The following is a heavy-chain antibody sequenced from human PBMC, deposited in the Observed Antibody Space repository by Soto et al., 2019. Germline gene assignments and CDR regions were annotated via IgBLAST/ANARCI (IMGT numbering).Heavy chain of an antibody. V-gene: IGHV3-23*01. CDR1: GFTFHTYT. CDR3: AKDRGAPRQPFY. D-gene: IGHD6-6*01. CDR2: ISGSSNTT. Sequence: EVQLLESGGGLVQPGGSLRLSCAASGFTFHTYTMTWVRQAPGKGLEWGSGISGSSNTTYYADSVKGRFTISRDNSKNTRYLQMNSLRADDTAVYYCAKDRGAPRQPFYWGQGPLVTVSS. J-gene: IGHJ4*02.